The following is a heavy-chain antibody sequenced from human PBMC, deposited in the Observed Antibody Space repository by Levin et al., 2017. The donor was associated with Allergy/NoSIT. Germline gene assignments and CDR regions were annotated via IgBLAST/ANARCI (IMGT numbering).Heavy chain of an antibody. CDR3: ARDGTYYYDSSGYWALGYYDYGMDV. CDR1: GGSVSSGSYY. CDR2: IYYSGST. V-gene: IGHV4-61*01. J-gene: IGHJ6*02. D-gene: IGHD3-22*01. Sequence: SETLSLTCTVSGGSVSSGSYYWSWIRQPPGKGLEWIGYIYYSGSTNYNPSLKSRVTISVDTSKNQFSLKLSSVTAADTAVYYCARDGTYYYDSSGYWALGYYDYGMDVWGQGTTVTVSS.